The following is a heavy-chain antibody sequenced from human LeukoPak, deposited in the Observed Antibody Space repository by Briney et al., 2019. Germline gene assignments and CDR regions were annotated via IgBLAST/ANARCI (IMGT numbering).Heavy chain of an antibody. CDR2: ISSSGSTI. Sequence: GGSLRLSCAASGFTFSSYEMNWVRQAPGKGLEGVSYISSSGSTIYYADSVKGRFTISRDNANNSLYLQMNSLRAEDTAVYYCARVVSQWLVRSRWFDPWGQGTLVTVSS. J-gene: IGHJ5*02. CDR1: GFTFSSYE. CDR3: ARVVSQWLVRSRWFDP. D-gene: IGHD6-19*01. V-gene: IGHV3-48*03.